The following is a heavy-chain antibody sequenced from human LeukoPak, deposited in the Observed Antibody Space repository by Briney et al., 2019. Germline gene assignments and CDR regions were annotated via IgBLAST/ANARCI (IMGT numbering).Heavy chain of an antibody. J-gene: IGHJ4*02. CDR3: AKVHEGNTMSPEY. D-gene: IGHD3-3*01. CDR2: LGTNGDST. V-gene: IGHV3-23*01. CDR1: GFTFYSYA. Sequence: GGSLRLSCAASGFTFYSYAMTWVRQAPGKGLEWVSALGTNGDSTFYADSVRGRFTISRDNSKNTLYLQMDSLTAEDTAVYYCAKVHEGNTMSPEYWGQGTLVTVSS.